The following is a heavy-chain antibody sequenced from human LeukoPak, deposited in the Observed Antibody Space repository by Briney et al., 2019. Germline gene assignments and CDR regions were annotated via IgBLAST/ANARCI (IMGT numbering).Heavy chain of an antibody. CDR2: INHRGAT. Sequence: PSETLSHTCAVFGGSLSDHDWSWIRQPPGKGLEWIGEINHRGATNYNPSLKSRVTLSLDTSKNQVSLKLNSLTAADTAVYYCARGKGDLSMIVMIVTAVEFYFDSWGPGTLVTVSS. J-gene: IGHJ4*02. CDR3: ARGKGDLSMIVMIVTAVEFYFDS. V-gene: IGHV4-34*01. CDR1: GGSLSDHD. D-gene: IGHD3-22*01.